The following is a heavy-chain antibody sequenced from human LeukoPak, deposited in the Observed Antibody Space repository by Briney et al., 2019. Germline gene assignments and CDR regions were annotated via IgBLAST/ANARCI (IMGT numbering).Heavy chain of an antibody. CDR3: ARGRYDYIWGSYRYTGGYYFDY. D-gene: IGHD3-16*02. CDR1: GFTFSSYS. Sequence: GGSLRLSCAASGFTFSSYSMNWVRQAPGKGLEWVSSISSSSSYIYYADSVKGRFTISRDNAKNSLYLQMNSLRAEDTAVYYCARGRYDYIWGSYRYTGGYYFDYWGQGTLVTVSS. J-gene: IGHJ4*02. V-gene: IGHV3-21*01. CDR2: ISSSSSYI.